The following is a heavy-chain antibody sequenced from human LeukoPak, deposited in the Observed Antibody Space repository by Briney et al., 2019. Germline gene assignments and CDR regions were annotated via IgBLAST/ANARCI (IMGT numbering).Heavy chain of an antibody. CDR2: TYYRSKWYN. D-gene: IGHD6-13*01. Sequence: SQTLSLTCAISGDSVSSNSAAWNWIRQSPSRGLEWLGRTYYRSKWYNDYAVSVKSRITINPDTSKNQFSLQLNSVTPEDTAVYYCARDFSTSRPGYSSSWYFDYWGQGTLVTVSS. CDR1: GDSVSSNSAA. J-gene: IGHJ4*02. V-gene: IGHV6-1*01. CDR3: ARDFSTSRPGYSSSWYFDY.